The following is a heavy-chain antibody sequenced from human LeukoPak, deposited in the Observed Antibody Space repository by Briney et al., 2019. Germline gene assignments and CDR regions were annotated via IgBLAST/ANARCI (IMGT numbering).Heavy chain of an antibody. CDR3: ARETTVVSARISWFDP. CDR1: GYTFTSYY. D-gene: IGHD4-23*01. Sequence: ASVKVSCQASGYTFTSYYTHWVRQAPGQGLEWMGIINPSGGSTSYAQKFQGRVTMTRDMSTSTVYMELSSLRSEDTGVYYCARETTVVSARISWFDPCGQGTLVTVSS. CDR2: INPSGGST. J-gene: IGHJ5*02. V-gene: IGHV1-46*01.